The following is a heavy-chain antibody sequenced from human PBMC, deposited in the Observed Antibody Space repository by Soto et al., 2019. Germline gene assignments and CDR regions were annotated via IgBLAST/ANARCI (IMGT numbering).Heavy chain of an antibody. CDR3: ARDRPRGSGSYYKFYYYMDV. CDR1: GFTFSSYG. J-gene: IGHJ6*03. D-gene: IGHD3-10*01. CDR2: IWYDGSNK. V-gene: IGHV3-33*01. Sequence: GGSLRLSCAASGFTFSSYGMHWVRQAPGKGLEWVAVIWYDGSNKYYADSVKGRFTISRDNSKNTLYLQMNSLRAEDTAVYYCARDRPRGSGSYYKFYYYMDVWGKGTTVTVSS.